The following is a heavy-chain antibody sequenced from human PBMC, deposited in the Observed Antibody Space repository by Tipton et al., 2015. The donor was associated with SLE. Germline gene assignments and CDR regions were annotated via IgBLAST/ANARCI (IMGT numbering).Heavy chain of an antibody. CDR1: GGSISSGSYF. J-gene: IGHJ6*03. CDR3: ARERDCGSDCFGSYYYYMDV. CDR2: ISSTGNT. Sequence: TLSLTCSVSGGSISSGSYFWSWIRQHPGKRLEWIGYISSTGNTYYNPSLKSRLTISIDTSKNQFSLNLNSVTAADTAMYFCARERDCGSDCFGSYYYYMDVWGKGTTVTVSS. D-gene: IGHD2-21*01. V-gene: IGHV4-31*03.